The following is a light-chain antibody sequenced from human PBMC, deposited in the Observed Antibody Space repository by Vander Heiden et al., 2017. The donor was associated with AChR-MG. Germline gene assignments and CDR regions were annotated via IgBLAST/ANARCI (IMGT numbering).Light chain of an antibody. CDR1: SSNMGAGYD. CDR2: GNS. CDR3: QSYDSSLSTSV. Sequence: QSVLTQPPSVSGPPGQRVTISCTGSSSNMGAGYDVHCYQQFPGTAPKLLIYGNSNRPSGVPDRFSGSKSGTSASLAITGLQAEDEADYYCQSYDSSLSTSVFGGGTKLTVL. V-gene: IGLV1-40*01. J-gene: IGLJ3*02.